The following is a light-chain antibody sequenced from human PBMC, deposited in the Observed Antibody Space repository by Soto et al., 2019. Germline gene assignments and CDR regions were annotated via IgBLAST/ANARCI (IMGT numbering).Light chain of an antibody. J-gene: IGLJ1*01. Sequence: QSVLTQPASVSGSPGQSITISCTGSGRDIGAYDYVSWYQQHPGKAPKLLIYGVNNRPSGVSYRFSASKSAFTASLTISGLQAEDEAHYYCSSYTTSYFYVSGPRTKVTVL. V-gene: IGLV2-14*01. CDR2: GVN. CDR1: GRDIGAYDY. CDR3: SSYTTSYFYV.